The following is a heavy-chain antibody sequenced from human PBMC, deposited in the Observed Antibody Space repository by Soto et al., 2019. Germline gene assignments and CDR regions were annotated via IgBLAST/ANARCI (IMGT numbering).Heavy chain of an antibody. CDR1: GGSISSYY. CDR3: ASAPRGWELGY. V-gene: IGHV4-59*01. D-gene: IGHD1-26*01. CDR2: IYYSGST. J-gene: IGHJ4*02. Sequence: PSETLSLTCTVSGGSISSYYWSWIRQPPGKGLEWIGYIYYSGSTNYNPSLKSRVSISVDTSKKQFSLKLSSVTAADTAVYYCASAPRGWELGYWGQGTPVTVSS.